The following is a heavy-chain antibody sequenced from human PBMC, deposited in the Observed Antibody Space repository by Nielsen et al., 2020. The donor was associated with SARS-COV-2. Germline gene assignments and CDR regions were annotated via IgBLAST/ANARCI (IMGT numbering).Heavy chain of an antibody. CDR1: GFTFSGYA. V-gene: IGHV3-30*04. CDR2: ISYDGSNK. Sequence: GGSLRLSCAASGFTFSGYAMHWVRQAPGKGLEWVAVISYDGSNKYCADSVKGRFTISRDNSKNTLYLQMNSLRAEDTAVYYCAKGGYSYGYDAFDIWGQGTMVTVSS. CDR3: AKGGYSYGYDAFDI. D-gene: IGHD5-18*01. J-gene: IGHJ3*02.